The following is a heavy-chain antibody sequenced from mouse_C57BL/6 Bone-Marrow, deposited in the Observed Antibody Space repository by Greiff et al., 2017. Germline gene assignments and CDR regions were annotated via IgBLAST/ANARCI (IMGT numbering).Heavy chain of an antibody. CDR1: GYTFTSYW. V-gene: IGHV1-55*01. CDR2: IYPGSGST. Sequence: VQLQQPGAELVKPGASVKMSCKASGYTFTSYWITWVKQRPGQGLEWIGDIYPGSGSTNYNEKFKSKATLTVDTSSSTAYMQLSSLTSEDSAVYYCARETAQATNAMDYWGQGTSVTVSS. CDR3: ARETAQATNAMDY. D-gene: IGHD3-2*02. J-gene: IGHJ4*01.